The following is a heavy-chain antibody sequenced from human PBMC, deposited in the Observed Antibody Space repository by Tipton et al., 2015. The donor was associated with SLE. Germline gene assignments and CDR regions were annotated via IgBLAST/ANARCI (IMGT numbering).Heavy chain of an antibody. V-gene: IGHV4-34*01. Sequence: TLSLTCAVYGGSFSGYYWSWIRQPPGKGLEWIGEINHSGSTNYNPSLKSRVTISVDTSRNQFSLKLSSVTAADTAVYYCARDRGIAARPSSYYSCMAVWGNGTTVTVP. CDR3: ARDRGIAARPSSYYSCMAV. D-gene: IGHD6-6*01. CDR1: GGSFSGYY. CDR2: INHSGST. J-gene: IGHJ6*03.